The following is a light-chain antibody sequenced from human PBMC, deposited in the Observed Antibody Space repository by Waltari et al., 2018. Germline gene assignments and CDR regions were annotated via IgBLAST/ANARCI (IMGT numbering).Light chain of an antibody. Sequence: DIQMTQSPSSLSASVGDKVTITCRASQGIRSWLAWYQQKPGKAPTLLIYGASTLQSGVPSRFSGSGSGADYSLIISSLQPEDFAIYYCQQGYGVPWTFGQGTKVEI. J-gene: IGKJ1*01. CDR2: GAS. V-gene: IGKV1-12*01. CDR1: QGIRSW. CDR3: QQGYGVPWT.